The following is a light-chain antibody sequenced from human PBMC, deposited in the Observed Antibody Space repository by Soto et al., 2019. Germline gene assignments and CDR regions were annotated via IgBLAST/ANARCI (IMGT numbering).Light chain of an antibody. CDR2: DVT. V-gene: IGLV2-11*01. CDR1: SSDVGGYNF. Sequence: QSVLTQPHSVSGSPGQSVTISCTGTSSDVGGYNFVSWYQQHPGKVPKLMIYDVTIRPSGVPDRFSGSKSGNTASLTISRLQADDEADYYCCSFVGTDSSFVFGSGTKLTVL. CDR3: CSFVGTDSSFV. J-gene: IGLJ1*01.